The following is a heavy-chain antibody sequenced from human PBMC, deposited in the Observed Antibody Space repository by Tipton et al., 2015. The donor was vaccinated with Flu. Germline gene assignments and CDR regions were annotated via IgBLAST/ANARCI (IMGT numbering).Heavy chain of an antibody. V-gene: IGHV4-34*01. CDR1: GGSFSGYY. D-gene: IGHD6-19*01. CDR2: INHSGST. J-gene: IGHJ4*02. CDR3: ARSIAVAGTFADY. Sequence: TLSLTCAVYGGSFSGYYWSWIRQPPGKGLEWIGEINHSGSTNYNPSLKSRVTISVDTSKNQFSLKLSSVTAADTAVYYCARSIAVAGTFADYWGQGTLVTVSS.